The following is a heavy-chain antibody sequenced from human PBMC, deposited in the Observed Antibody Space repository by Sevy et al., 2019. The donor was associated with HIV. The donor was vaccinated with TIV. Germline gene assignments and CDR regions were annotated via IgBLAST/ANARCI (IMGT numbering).Heavy chain of an antibody. V-gene: IGHV3-7*01. J-gene: IGHJ4*01. CDR2: MKQDGSEV. D-gene: IGHD5-18*01. CDR1: GFSFSIYW. Sequence: GGSLRLSCAASGFSFSIYWMSWVRPAPGKGLEWVATMKQDGSEVDYVDSVKGRLTISRDNAKNSLFLQMNSLSVEDTAVYYCVREVLGGYSFSLDYWGHGTLVTVSS. CDR3: VREVLGGYSFSLDY.